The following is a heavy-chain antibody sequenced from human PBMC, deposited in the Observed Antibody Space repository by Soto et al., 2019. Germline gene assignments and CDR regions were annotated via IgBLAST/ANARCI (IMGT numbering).Heavy chain of an antibody. CDR3: AKDYGDYGWFDP. Sequence: QVQLQESGPGLVKPSETLSLPCTVSGGSISSYYWRWNRQPPGKGLEWIGYIYYSGSTNYNPSLKSRVTISVDTSKNQFALKLSSVTAADTAVYYCAKDYGDYGWFDPCGQGTLVTVSS. CDR1: GGSISSYY. J-gene: IGHJ5*02. D-gene: IGHD4-17*01. V-gene: IGHV4-59*01. CDR2: IYYSGST.